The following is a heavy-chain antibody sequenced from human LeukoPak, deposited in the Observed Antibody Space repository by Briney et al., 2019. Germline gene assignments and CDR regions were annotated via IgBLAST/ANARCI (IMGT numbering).Heavy chain of an antibody. Sequence: GGSLRLXCAASGFTFSDYYMSWIRQAPGKGLEWVSYISSSGSTIYYADSVKGRFTISRDNAKNSLYLQMNSLRAEDTAVYYCARDISRSGGWTGYFDYWGQGTLVTVSS. J-gene: IGHJ4*02. CDR1: GFTFSDYY. D-gene: IGHD6-19*01. CDR3: ARDISRSGGWTGYFDY. CDR2: ISSSGSTI. V-gene: IGHV3-11*04.